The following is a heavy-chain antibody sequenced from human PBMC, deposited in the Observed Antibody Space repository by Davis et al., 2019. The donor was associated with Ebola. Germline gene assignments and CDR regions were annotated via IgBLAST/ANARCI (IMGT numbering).Heavy chain of an antibody. CDR2: IKQDGSEK. V-gene: IGHV3-7*03. Sequence: GESLKISCAASGFTFSSYWMSWVRQAPGKGLEWVANIKQDGSEKYYVDSVKGRFTISRDNAKNSLYLQMNSLRAEDTAVYYCARGGVVVPAAITHYYYGMDVWGQGTTVTVSS. D-gene: IGHD2-2*01. CDR1: GFTFSSYW. J-gene: IGHJ6*02. CDR3: ARGGVVVPAAITHYYYGMDV.